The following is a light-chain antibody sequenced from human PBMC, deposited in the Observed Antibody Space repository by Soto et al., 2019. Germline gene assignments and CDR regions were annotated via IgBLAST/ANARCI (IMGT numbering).Light chain of an antibody. CDR2: EVN. CDR3: SSFTRSSTYV. V-gene: IGLV2-14*01. J-gene: IGLJ1*01. Sequence: QSALTQPASVSGSPGQSITISCTGTRSDVGAYNFVSWYQQYPGKDPKVMIYEVNNRPSGVSNRFSGSKSCNTASLTISGLQAEDEADYYCSSFTRSSTYVFGSGTKLTVL. CDR1: RSDVGAYNF.